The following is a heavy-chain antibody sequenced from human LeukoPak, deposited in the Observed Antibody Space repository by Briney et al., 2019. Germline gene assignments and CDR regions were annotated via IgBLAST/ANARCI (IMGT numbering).Heavy chain of an antibody. V-gene: IGHV3-30-3*01. J-gene: IGHJ4*02. CDR1: GFTLRRYY. CDR3: ARGTAVYASWINY. Sequence: GGCLSLSRAASGFTLRRYYIHWVRQAPAKGREWGVVISYDGSNKHYADSVKGRFTISRDNSKNTLFLQVDSLRPEDTAVYYCARGTAVYASWINYWGQGTLVTVSS. D-gene: IGHD2-8*01. CDR2: ISYDGSNK.